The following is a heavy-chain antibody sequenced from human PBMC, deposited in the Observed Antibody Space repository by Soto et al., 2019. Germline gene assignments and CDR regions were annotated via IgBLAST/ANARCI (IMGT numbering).Heavy chain of an antibody. J-gene: IGHJ5*02. D-gene: IGHD2-15*01. Sequence: ASATFSFTASGSTFTSYGISGVRKAPGQGLEWMGWISAYNGNKNYAQKLQGRVTMTTDTSTSTAYMERRSLRSDDTAVYYCARGIVVVVAATYWFDPWGQGTLVTVSS. CDR3: ARGIVVVVAATYWFDP. CDR2: ISAYNGNK. V-gene: IGHV1-18*04. CDR1: GSTFTSYG.